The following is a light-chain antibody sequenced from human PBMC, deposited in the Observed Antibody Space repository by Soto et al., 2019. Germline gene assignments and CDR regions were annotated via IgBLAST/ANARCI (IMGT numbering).Light chain of an antibody. Sequence: DIVMTQSPDSLAVSLGERATINCKSSQSVLYSSDNNNYLAWYQQKPGQPPKLLLYWASTRESGVPDRFSGTGSGTDFSLTISSLPAEDVAVYYCQQYYATPFTFGPGTKVDI. CDR1: QSVLYSSDNNNY. CDR3: QQYYATPFT. J-gene: IGKJ3*01. V-gene: IGKV4-1*01. CDR2: WAS.